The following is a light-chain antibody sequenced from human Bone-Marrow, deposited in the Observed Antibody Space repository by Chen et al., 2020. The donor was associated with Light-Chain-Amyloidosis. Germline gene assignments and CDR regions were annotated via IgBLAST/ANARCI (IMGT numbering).Light chain of an antibody. CDR3: AAWDDSLSGPV. V-gene: IGLV1-47*01. CDR1: SSNIGSNY. CDR2: RNN. J-gene: IGLJ3*02. Sequence: QSVLPQPPSASGTPGQRDTIPCSGSSSNIGSNYVYWYQQLPGTAPKLLIYRNNQRPSGVPDRFSGSKSGTSASLAISGLRSEDEADYYCAAWDDSLSGPVFGGGTKLTVL.